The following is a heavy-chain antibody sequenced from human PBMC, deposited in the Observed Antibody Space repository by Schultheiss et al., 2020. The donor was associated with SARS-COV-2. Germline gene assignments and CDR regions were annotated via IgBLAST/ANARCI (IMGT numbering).Heavy chain of an antibody. CDR3: ARGGSSGLFYFDY. Sequence: GGSLRLSCAASGFTFSSYAMHWVRQAPGKGLDWVSGISWNSGSIGYSDSVKGRFTISRDNSKNTLYLQMNSLRLEDTAVYYCARGGSSGLFYFDYWGQGTLVTVSS. D-gene: IGHD6-19*01. CDR2: ISWNSGSI. CDR1: GFTFSSYA. J-gene: IGHJ4*02. V-gene: IGHV3-9*01.